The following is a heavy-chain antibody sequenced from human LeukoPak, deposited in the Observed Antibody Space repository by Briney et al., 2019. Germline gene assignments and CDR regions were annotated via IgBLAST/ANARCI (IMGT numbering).Heavy chain of an antibody. D-gene: IGHD6-19*01. V-gene: IGHV5-51*01. CDR2: IYPGDSDT. CDR3: AAVAGTYFDY. Sequence: GESLKISCEASGYTFTNYWIGWVRQMPGKGLDWMGIIYPGDSDTRYSPSFQGQVTISADKSISTAYLQWSSLKASDTAMYYCAAVAGTYFDYWGQGTLVTVSS. CDR1: GYTFTNYW. J-gene: IGHJ4*02.